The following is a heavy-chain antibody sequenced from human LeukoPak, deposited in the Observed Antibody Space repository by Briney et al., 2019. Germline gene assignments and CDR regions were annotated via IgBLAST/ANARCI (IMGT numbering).Heavy chain of an antibody. J-gene: IGHJ4*02. CDR1: GFTFSTYV. CDR3: ANDEQWLVRIGDY. D-gene: IGHD6-19*01. CDR2: ISHDGTDT. V-gene: IGHV3-74*01. Sequence: QAGGSLRLSCAASGFTFSTYVMHWVRQAPGKGLMWVSRISHDGTDTSYADSVKDRFTVSRDNAKNTLYLQMNSLRADDTAVYYCANDEQWLVRIGDYWGQGTLVTVSS.